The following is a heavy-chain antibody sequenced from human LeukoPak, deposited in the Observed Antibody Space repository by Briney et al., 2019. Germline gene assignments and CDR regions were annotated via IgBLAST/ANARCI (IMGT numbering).Heavy chain of an antibody. CDR3: ARAVGATGVAFDI. J-gene: IGHJ3*02. D-gene: IGHD1-26*01. V-gene: IGHV4-61*01. Sequence: SETLSLTCTVSGVSISSGSYYWSWIRQPPGKGLEWIGYIYYSGSTNYNPSLKSRVTISVDTSKNQFSLKLSSVTAADTAVYYCARAVGATGVAFDIWGQGTMVTVSS. CDR2: IYYSGST. CDR1: GVSISSGSYY.